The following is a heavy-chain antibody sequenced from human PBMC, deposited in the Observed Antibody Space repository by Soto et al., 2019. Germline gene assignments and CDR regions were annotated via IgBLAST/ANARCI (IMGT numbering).Heavy chain of an antibody. J-gene: IGHJ5*02. CDR1: GFTFSSYS. Sequence: EVQLVESGGGLVQPGGSLRLSCAASGFTFSSYSMNWVRQAPGKGLEWGSYISSSSSTIYYADSVKGRFTISRDNAKNSLYLQMNSLRDEDTAVYYCAREFWPLNWFDPWGQGTRVTVSS. CDR2: ISSSSSTI. D-gene: IGHD3-3*01. V-gene: IGHV3-48*02. CDR3: AREFWPLNWFDP.